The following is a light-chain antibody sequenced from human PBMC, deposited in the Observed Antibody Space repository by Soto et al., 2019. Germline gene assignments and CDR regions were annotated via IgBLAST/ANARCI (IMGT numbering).Light chain of an antibody. Sequence: EIVLTQSPGTLSLSPGERATLSCRASQSVSGAYLAWYQQTLGQAPRLLIYGSSNRATGIPDRFSGSGSGTDFTLTISRLEPEDFAVYYCQQYGSSRWTFGQGTKVEIK. V-gene: IGKV3-20*01. CDR2: GSS. CDR1: QSVSGAY. J-gene: IGKJ1*01. CDR3: QQYGSSRWT.